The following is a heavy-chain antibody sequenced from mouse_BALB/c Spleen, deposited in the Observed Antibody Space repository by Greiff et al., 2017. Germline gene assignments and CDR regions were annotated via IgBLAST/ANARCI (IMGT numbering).Heavy chain of an antibody. J-gene: IGHJ4*01. D-gene: IGHD2-4*01. V-gene: IGHV2-6-7*01. CDR2: IWGDGST. CDR3: ARDYYDYDGAMDY. CDR1: GFSLTGYG. Sequence: QVQLKQSGPGLVAPSQSLSITCTVSGFSLTGYGVNWVRQPPGKGLEWLGMIWGDGSTDYNSALKSRLSISKDNSKSQVFLKMNSLQTDDTARYYCARDYYDYDGAMDYWGQGTSVTVSS.